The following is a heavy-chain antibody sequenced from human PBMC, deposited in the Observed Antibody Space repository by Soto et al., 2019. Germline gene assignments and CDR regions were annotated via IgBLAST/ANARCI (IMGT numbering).Heavy chain of an antibody. CDR2: ISAYNGNT. Sequence: ASVKVSCKASGYTFTSYGISWVRQAPGQGLEWMGWISAYNGNTNYAQKLQGRVTMTTDTSTSTAYMELRSLRSDDTAVYYCARDPWHHGNGGNWFDPWGQGTLVTISS. D-gene: IGHD1-1*01. V-gene: IGHV1-18*04. CDR3: ARDPWHHGNGGNWFDP. CDR1: GYTFTSYG. J-gene: IGHJ5*02.